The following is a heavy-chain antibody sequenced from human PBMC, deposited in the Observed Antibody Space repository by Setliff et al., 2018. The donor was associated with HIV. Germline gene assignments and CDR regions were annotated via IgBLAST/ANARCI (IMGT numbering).Heavy chain of an antibody. CDR2: ISPYSGNT. V-gene: IGHV1-18*04. CDR1: GYTFTGYF. D-gene: IGHD2-8*01. J-gene: IGHJ3*02. CDR3: ARSTYEWGAFDI. Sequence: ASVKVSCKASGYTFTGYFMHWVRQAPGQGLEWMGWISPYSGNTHYAQNLQGRVTMTTDTSTSTAYMELRSLRSDDTAVYYCARSTYEWGAFDIWGQGTMVTVSS.